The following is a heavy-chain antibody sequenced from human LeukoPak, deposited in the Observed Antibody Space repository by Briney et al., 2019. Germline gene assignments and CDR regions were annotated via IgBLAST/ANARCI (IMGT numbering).Heavy chain of an antibody. J-gene: IGHJ4*02. V-gene: IGHV3-66*01. CDR1: GFTVRSNH. Sequence: GGSLRLSSEASGFTVRSNHMSWVRQAPGKGLEWVSVIYSGGSTDYADSVKGRFTISRDNSKNTFYLQMDSLRAEDTAFYYCAREGPPRGTFDCWGQGTLVTVSS. CDR3: AREGPPRGTFDC. CDR2: IYSGGST.